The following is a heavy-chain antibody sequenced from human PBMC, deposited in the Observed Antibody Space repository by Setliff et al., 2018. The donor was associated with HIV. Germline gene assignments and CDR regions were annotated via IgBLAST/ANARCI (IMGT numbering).Heavy chain of an antibody. V-gene: IGHV4-39*07. CDR2: IFYFGSV. Sequence: SETLSLTCRVSGGSFNTRRTKWGWIRQSPGKGLEWIGGIFYFGSVTYNPSLKSRVTISVDTSKNQFSLKLSSVTAADTAVYYCASSMGSHDAFGIWGQGTMVTVSS. J-gene: IGHJ3*02. CDR3: ASSMGSHDAFGI. CDR1: GGSFNTRRTK. D-gene: IGHD2-8*01.